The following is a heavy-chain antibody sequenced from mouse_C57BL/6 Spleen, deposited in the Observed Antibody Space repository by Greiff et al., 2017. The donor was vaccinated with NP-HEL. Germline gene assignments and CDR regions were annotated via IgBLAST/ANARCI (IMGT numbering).Heavy chain of an antibody. CDR1: GYTFTSYW. Sequence: QVQLQQPGAELVKPGASVKLSCKASGYTFTSYWMHWVKQRPGQGLEWIGMIHPNSGSTNYNEKFKSKATLTVDKSSSTAYMQLSSLTSEDSAVYYCARRDYYGSSWFDYWGQGTTLTVSS. J-gene: IGHJ2*01. CDR2: IHPNSGST. V-gene: IGHV1-64*01. CDR3: ARRDYYGSSWFDY. D-gene: IGHD1-1*01.